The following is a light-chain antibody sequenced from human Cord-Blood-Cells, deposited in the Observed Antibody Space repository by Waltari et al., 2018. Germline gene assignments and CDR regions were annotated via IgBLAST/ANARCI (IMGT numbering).Light chain of an antibody. CDR1: QSVSSSY. Sequence: IVLTPSPGTLSLSPGERAPLSCRASQSVSSSYLAWYQQKPGQTPRLLIYSASSRATDIPDRFSGSGSGTDFTLTISRLEPEDFAVYYCQQYGSSPRTFGQWTKVEIK. CDR2: SAS. J-gene: IGKJ1*01. CDR3: QQYGSSPRT. V-gene: IGKV3-20*01.